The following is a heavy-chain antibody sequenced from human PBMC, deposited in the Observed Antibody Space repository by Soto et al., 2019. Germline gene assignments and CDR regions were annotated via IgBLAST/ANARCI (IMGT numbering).Heavy chain of an antibody. J-gene: IGHJ3*02. D-gene: IGHD3-10*01. CDR3: GTDQWGGAFDI. V-gene: IGHV3-7*01. Sequence: GSLRLACAASVFTLSTYWMAWVRQTPGKGLEFVANIRPDGNEINYVDSVKGRFTISRDNAKNSLFLQMNSLRDDDTAVYYCGTDQWGGAFDIGGQGTTVTVSS. CDR1: VFTLSTYW. CDR2: IRPDGNEI.